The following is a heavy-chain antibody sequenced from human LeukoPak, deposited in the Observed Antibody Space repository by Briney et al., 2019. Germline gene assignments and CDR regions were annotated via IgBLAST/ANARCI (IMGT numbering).Heavy chain of an antibody. J-gene: IGHJ4*02. D-gene: IGHD3-10*01. Sequence: GGSLRLSCVASGFTFSSYAVTWVRQAPGKGLDWVSTISNRGGSTYYADSVKGRFTISRDNSRNTLYLQMNSLRAEDTAVYYCAKRPYGSGSYSGAHFDYWGQGTLVTVSS. CDR2: ISNRGGST. V-gene: IGHV3-23*01. CDR1: GFTFSSYA. CDR3: AKRPYGSGSYSGAHFDY.